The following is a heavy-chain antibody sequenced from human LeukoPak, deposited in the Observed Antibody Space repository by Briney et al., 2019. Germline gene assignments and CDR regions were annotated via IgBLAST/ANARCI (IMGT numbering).Heavy chain of an antibody. Sequence: GGSLRLSCAASGFTFSSYWMHWVRQAPGKGLVWVSRINSDGSSASYADSVKGRFTISRDNAKNTLYLQMNSLRAEDTAVYYCARATLKSNGLDYWGQGTLVTVSS. D-gene: IGHD3-16*01. J-gene: IGHJ4*02. CDR3: ARATLKSNGLDY. CDR1: GFTFSSYW. V-gene: IGHV3-74*01. CDR2: INSDGSSA.